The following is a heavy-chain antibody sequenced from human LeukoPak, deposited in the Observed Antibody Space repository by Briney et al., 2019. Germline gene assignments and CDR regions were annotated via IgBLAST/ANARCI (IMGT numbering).Heavy chain of an antibody. D-gene: IGHD5-18*01. Sequence: GGSLRLSCAASGFTFSSYAMSWVRQAPGKGLEWVSAISGNGGSTYYADSVKGRFTISRDNSKNTLYLQMNSLRAEDTAVYYCAKKYSYDSYYFDYWGQGTLVTVSS. V-gene: IGHV3-23*01. CDR1: GFTFSSYA. J-gene: IGHJ4*02. CDR3: AKKYSYDSYYFDY. CDR2: ISGNGGST.